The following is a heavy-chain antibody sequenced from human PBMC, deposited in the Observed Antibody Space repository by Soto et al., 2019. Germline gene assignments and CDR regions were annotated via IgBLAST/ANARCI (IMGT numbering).Heavy chain of an antibody. V-gene: IGHV1-2*02. CDR1: GYTFTGYY. J-gene: IGHJ3*02. CDR2: INPNSGGT. D-gene: IGHD5-18*01. Sequence: QVQLVQSGAEVKKPGASVKVSCKASGYTFTGYYMHWVRQAPGQGLEWMGWINPNSGGTNYAQKFQGRVTMTRDTSISTAYMELSRLRSDDTAVYYCARDLGVDTAMVDAFDIWGQGTMVTVSS. CDR3: ARDLGVDTAMVDAFDI.